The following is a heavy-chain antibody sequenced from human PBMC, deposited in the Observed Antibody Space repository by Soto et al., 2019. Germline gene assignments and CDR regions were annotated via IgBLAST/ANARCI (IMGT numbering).Heavy chain of an antibody. V-gene: IGHV4-39*01. Sequence: SETLSLTCTVSGGSISSSSYYWGWIRQPPGKGLEWIGSIYYSGSTYYNPSLKSRVTISVDTSKNQFSLKLSSVTAADTAVYYCARLAGGMIVVVRVLYFDYWGQGTLVTVSS. CDR1: GGSISSSSYY. CDR3: ARLAGGMIVVVRVLYFDY. D-gene: IGHD3-22*01. J-gene: IGHJ4*02. CDR2: IYYSGST.